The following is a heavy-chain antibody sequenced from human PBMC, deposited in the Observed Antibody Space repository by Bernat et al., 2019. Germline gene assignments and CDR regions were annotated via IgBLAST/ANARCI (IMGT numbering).Heavy chain of an antibody. J-gene: IGHJ6*03. CDR2: IWYDGSNK. CDR3: ARRGFWSSYYTGRFAYYYYMDV. Sequence: QVQLVESGGGVVQPGRSLRLSCAASGFTFSSYGMHWVRQAPGKGLEWVAVIWYDGSNKYYADSVKGRFTSSRDNYKNTLYLQMNSLRAEYTAVYYCARRGFWSSYYTGRFAYYYYMDVWGKGTTVTVSS. CDR1: GFTFSSYG. V-gene: IGHV3-33*01. D-gene: IGHD3-3*01.